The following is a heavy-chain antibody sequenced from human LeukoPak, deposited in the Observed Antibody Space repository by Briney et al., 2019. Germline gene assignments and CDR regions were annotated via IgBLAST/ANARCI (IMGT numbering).Heavy chain of an antibody. J-gene: IGHJ4*02. V-gene: IGHV1-46*01. CDR3: ARLADYDSSGYLSY. CDR2: INPSGGSA. Sequence: ASVKVSCMASGYTFTRYYMHCVPHAPGQGLEWMGIINPSGGSARYAQKFQGRVTMTRDTSTSTVYMEVSSLRSEDTAVYYCARLADYDSSGYLSYWGQGTLVTVSS. CDR1: GYTFTRYY. D-gene: IGHD3-22*01.